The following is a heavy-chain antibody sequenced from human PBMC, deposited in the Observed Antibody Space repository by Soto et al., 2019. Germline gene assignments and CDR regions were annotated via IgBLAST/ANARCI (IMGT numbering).Heavy chain of an antibody. Sequence: XSVNVSCKASVYSFTGYYMHWVRQAPGQGLEWMGWINPNSGGTNYAQKFQGRVTMTRDTSISTAYMELSRLRSDDTAVYYCARGIAAAGTGYWGQGTLVTVSS. V-gene: IGHV1-2*02. D-gene: IGHD6-13*01. CDR3: ARGIAAAGTGY. CDR2: INPNSGGT. CDR1: VYSFTGYY. J-gene: IGHJ4*02.